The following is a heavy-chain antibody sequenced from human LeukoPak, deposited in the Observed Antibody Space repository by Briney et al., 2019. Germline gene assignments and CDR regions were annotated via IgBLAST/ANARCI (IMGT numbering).Heavy chain of an antibody. CDR1: GFTVSSNY. CDR2: IYSGGST. D-gene: IGHD3-3*01. J-gene: IGHJ3*02. CDR3: ARGGGAYYDFWSGFQPYDAFDI. Sequence: PGGSLRLSCAASGFTVSSNYMSWVRQAPGKGLEWVSVIYSGGSTYYADSVKGRFTISRDNSKNTLYLQMNSLRAEDTAVYYRARGGGAYYDFWSGFQPYDAFDIWGQGTMVTVSS. V-gene: IGHV3-53*01.